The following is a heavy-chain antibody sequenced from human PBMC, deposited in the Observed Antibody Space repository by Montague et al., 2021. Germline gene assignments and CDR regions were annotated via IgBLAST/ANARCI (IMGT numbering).Heavy chain of an antibody. CDR1: GDSISSRTHY. Sequence: SETLSLTCTVSGDSISSRTHYWGWIRQTPGKGLDWIASIFRNGDAMYNPFPKSPVTISVDTSANQFSLRLTSVTAADTAVYFCARHWEGGSDTGAVEYWGQGILVTVSS. J-gene: IGHJ4*02. V-gene: IGHV4-39*01. D-gene: IGHD1-26*01. CDR2: IFRNGDA. CDR3: ARHWEGGSDTGAVEY.